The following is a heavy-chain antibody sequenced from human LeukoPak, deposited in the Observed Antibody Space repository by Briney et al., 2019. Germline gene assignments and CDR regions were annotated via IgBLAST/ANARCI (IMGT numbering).Heavy chain of an antibody. D-gene: IGHD3-3*01. V-gene: IGHV1-18*01. CDR2: ISAYNGNT. Sequence: GASVKVSCKASGYTFTSYGISWVRQAPGQGLEWMGWISAYNGNTNYAQKLQGRVTMTTDTSTSTAYMELSSLRSEDTAVYYCATGVFLRFLEWTNDYWGQGTLVTVSS. CDR1: GYTFTSYG. J-gene: IGHJ4*02. CDR3: ATGVFLRFLEWTNDY.